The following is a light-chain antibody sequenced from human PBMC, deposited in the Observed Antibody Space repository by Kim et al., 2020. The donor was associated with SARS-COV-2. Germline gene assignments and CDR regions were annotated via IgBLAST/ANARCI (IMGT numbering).Light chain of an antibody. CDR3: QHYGTSPIT. J-gene: IGKJ5*01. Sequence: TPGQRATLCCRAGQTVSSTYLGGYQQKPGQAPSLIIYGAFNRATGIPDRFSGSVSGTDFTLTISRLEPEDFAVYYCQHYGTSPITFGQGTRLEIK. CDR1: QTVSSTY. V-gene: IGKV3-20*01. CDR2: GAF.